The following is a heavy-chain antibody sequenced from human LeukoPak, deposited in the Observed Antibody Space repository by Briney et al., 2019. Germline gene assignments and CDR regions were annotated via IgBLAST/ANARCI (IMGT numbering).Heavy chain of an antibody. CDR3: ARVAGKFRFDY. J-gene: IGHJ4*02. CDR2: IYYSGST. Sequence: SETLSLTCTVSGGSISSYYWSWIRQPPGKGLEWIGYIYYSGSTNYNPSLKSRVTISVDTSKNQFSLKLSSVTAADTAVYYCARVAGKFRFDYWGQGTLVTVSS. V-gene: IGHV4-59*01. D-gene: IGHD6-13*01. CDR1: GGSISSYY.